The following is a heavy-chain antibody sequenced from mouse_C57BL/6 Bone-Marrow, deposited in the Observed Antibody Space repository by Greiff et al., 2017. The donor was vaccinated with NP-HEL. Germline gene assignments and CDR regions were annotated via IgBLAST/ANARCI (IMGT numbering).Heavy chain of an antibody. CDR2: ISSGSSTI. V-gene: IGHV5-17*01. J-gene: IGHJ4*01. Sequence: EVQRVESGGGLVKPGGSLKLSCAASGFTFSDYGMHWVRQAPEKGLEWVAYISSGSSTIYYADTVKGRFTISRDNAKNTLFLQMTSLRSEDTAMYYCASHYYGSSFYAMDYWGQGTSVTVSS. CDR1: GFTFSDYG. D-gene: IGHD1-1*01. CDR3: ASHYYGSSFYAMDY.